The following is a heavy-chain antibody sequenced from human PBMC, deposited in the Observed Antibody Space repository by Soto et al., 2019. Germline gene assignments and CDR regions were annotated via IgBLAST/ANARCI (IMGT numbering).Heavy chain of an antibody. V-gene: IGHV3-21*01. CDR2: IGTRSDI. J-gene: IGHJ6*02. Sequence: GGSLRLSCAASGFTFSSYAMSWVRQAPGKGLEWVSSIGTRSDIYYADSVKGRFTISRDNAKNSLSLQMSSMTAEDTAVYYCAREETAWPLAYGLDVWGQGTTVTVSS. D-gene: IGHD2-21*02. CDR1: GFTFSSYA. CDR3: AREETAWPLAYGLDV.